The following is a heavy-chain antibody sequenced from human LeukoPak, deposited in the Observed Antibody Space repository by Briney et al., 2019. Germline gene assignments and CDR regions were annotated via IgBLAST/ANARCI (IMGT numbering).Heavy chain of an antibody. CDR2: INHSGST. Sequence: SETLSLTCAVYGGSFSGYYWSWIRQPPGKGLEWIGEINHSGSTNYNPSLKSRVTISVDTSKNQFSLKLGSVTAADTAVYYCAKDGSSGYYLTGNWFDPWGQGTLVTVSS. D-gene: IGHD3-22*01. V-gene: IGHV4-34*01. J-gene: IGHJ5*02. CDR3: AKDGSSGYYLTGNWFDP. CDR1: GGSFSGYY.